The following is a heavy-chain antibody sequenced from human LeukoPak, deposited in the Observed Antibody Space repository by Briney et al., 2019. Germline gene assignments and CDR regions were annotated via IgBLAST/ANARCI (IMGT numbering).Heavy chain of an antibody. CDR2: IIPIFGTA. Sequence: ASVTVSCKASGGTFSSYAISWVRQAPGQGLEWMGGIIPIFGTANYAQKFQGRVTITADESTSTAYMELSSLRSEDTAVYYCARDHYDMLTGGWGQGTLVTVSA. CDR3: ARDHYDMLTGG. V-gene: IGHV1-69*01. D-gene: IGHD3-9*01. J-gene: IGHJ4*02. CDR1: GGTFSSYA.